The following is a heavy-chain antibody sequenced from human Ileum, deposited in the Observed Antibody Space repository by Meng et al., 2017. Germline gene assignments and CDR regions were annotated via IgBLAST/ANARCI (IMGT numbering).Heavy chain of an antibody. CDR3: TRLYSAG. Sequence: VRLVGCGGGVVPPGVSPKLSCAASGFSFSDSSMHWVRHASGKGLVWVGHIRSKANNYATAYAASVKGRFTISRDESKNTAYLQMSSLKTEDTSVYYCTRLYSAGWGQGTLVTVSS. V-gene: IGHV3-73*02. J-gene: IGHJ4*02. CDR2: IRSKANNYAT. CDR1: GFSFSDSS. D-gene: IGHD6-13*01.